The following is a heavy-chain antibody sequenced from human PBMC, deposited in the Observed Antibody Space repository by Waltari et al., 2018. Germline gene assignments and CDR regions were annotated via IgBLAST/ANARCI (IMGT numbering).Heavy chain of an antibody. CDR2: IIPIFGTA. J-gene: IGHJ5*02. V-gene: IGHV1-69*12. CDR1: GGTFSSYA. CDR3: ARLAFGVVIQPNNWFDP. Sequence: QVQLVQSGAEVKKPGSSVKVSCKASGGTFSSYAISWVRQAPGQGLEWMGGIIPIFGTANYAQKFQGRVTITADESTSTAYMELSSLRSEDTAVYYCARLAFGVVIQPNNWFDPWGQGTLVTVSS. D-gene: IGHD3-3*01.